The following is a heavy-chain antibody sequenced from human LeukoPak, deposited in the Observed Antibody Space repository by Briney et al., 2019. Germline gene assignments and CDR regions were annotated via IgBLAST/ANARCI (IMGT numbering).Heavy chain of an antibody. CDR3: AKGYGSYFLGAFDY. CDR1: GFTFSSYA. D-gene: IGHD1-26*01. V-gene: IGHV3-23*01. Sequence: GGSLRLSRAASGFTFSSYAMSWVRQAPGKGLEWVSAISGSGGSTYYADSVKGRFTISRDNSKNTLYLQMNSLRAEDTAVYYCAKGYGSYFLGAFDYWGQGTLVTVSS. CDR2: ISGSGGST. J-gene: IGHJ4*02.